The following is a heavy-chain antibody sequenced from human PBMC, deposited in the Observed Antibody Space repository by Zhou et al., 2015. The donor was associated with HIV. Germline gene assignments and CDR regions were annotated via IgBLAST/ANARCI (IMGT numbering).Heavy chain of an antibody. CDR1: GGTFSGSE. V-gene: IGHV1-69*01. CDR2: ITPLFDIV. Sequence: QVQLVQSGTEVKKPGSSVKVSCKTSGGTFSGSEISWVRQGPGQGLEWMGEITPLFDIVNYAQKFRGRITITADEATSTAYMELSSLRSEDAAVYYCARDRGGATRPDWRYFDLWGRGTLVIVSS. D-gene: IGHD6-6*01. J-gene: IGHJ2*01. CDR3: ARDRGGATRPDWRYFDL.